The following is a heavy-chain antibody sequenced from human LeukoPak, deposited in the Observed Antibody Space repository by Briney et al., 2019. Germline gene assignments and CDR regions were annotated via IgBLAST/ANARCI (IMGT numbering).Heavy chain of an antibody. Sequence: SETLSLTCTVSGGSISSYYWSWIRQPPGKGLEWIGYIYYSGSTNYIPSLKSRVTISVDTSKNQFSLKLSSVTAADTAVYYCARVNYDILTGYYTLGYFDYWGQGTLVTVSS. D-gene: IGHD3-9*01. J-gene: IGHJ4*02. CDR3: ARVNYDILTGYYTLGYFDY. CDR1: GGSISSYY. V-gene: IGHV4-59*08. CDR2: IYYSGST.